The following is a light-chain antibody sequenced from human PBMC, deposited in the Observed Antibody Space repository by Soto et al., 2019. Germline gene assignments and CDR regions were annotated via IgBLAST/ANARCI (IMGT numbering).Light chain of an antibody. V-gene: IGKV3-20*01. CDR3: QQYGSSPRT. CDR2: GAS. Sequence: PGERAALSCRASQSVSSSYLAWYQQKPGQAPRLLIYGASSRATGIPDRFSGSGSGTDFTLTISRLEPEDFAVYYCQQYGSSPRTFGPGTKVDIK. CDR1: QSVSSSY. J-gene: IGKJ3*01.